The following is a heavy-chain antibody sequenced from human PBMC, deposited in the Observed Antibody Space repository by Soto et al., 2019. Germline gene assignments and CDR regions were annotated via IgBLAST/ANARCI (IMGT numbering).Heavy chain of an antibody. J-gene: IGHJ5*02. CDR3: TRNEA. V-gene: IGHV3-7*01. CDR1: GFTLRSYW. CDR2: INRDGSEK. Sequence: EVQLVESGGNSVQPGGSLRLSCAASGFTLRSYWMSWVRQAPGKGLEWVAGINRDGSEKNYAESVKGRFTISRDNAKQSLYLQMNSLRDEDTAVYYCTRNEAWGQGTLVSVSS.